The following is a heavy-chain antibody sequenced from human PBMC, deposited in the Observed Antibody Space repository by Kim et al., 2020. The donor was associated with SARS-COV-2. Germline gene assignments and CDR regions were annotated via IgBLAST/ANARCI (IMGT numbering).Heavy chain of an antibody. CDR2: ISWNSGSI. V-gene: IGHV3-9*01. CDR1: GFTFGDYA. Sequence: GGSLRLSCAASGFTFGDYAMHWVRQAPGKGLEWVSGISWNSGSIGYADSVKGRFTISRDNAKNSLYLQMNSLRAEDTALYYCAKDANIVVVPAAMPTTGRALFYYYYYMDVWGKGTTVTVSS. CDR3: AKDANIVVVPAAMPTTGRALFYYYYYMDV. D-gene: IGHD2-2*01. J-gene: IGHJ6*03.